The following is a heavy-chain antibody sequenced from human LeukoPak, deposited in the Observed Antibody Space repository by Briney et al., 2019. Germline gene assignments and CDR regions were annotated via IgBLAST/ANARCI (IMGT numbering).Heavy chain of an antibody. CDR2: INSDGSST. J-gene: IGHJ3*02. CDR3: ARQSGGIPRAFDI. CDR1: GFTFSSYW. D-gene: IGHD3-16*01. Sequence: GGSLRLSCAASGFTFSSYWMHWVRQAPGKGLVWVSRINSDGSSTTYADSVKGQFTISRDNAKNTVYLQMNSLRAEDTAVYYCARQSGGIPRAFDIWGQGTMVTVSS. V-gene: IGHV3-74*01.